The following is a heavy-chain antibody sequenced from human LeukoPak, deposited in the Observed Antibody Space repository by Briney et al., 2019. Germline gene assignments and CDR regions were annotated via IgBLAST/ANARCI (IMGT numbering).Heavy chain of an antibody. J-gene: IGHJ5*02. D-gene: IGHD3-16*01. CDR2: IYWNDDK. CDR3: ARDYDYVWGNYFDP. CDR1: GFSLSTSGVG. V-gene: IGHV2-5*01. Sequence: SGPTLVNPTQTLTLTCTFSGFSLSTSGVGVGWIRQPPGKALEWLALIYWNDDKRYSPSLKSRLTITKDTSKNQVVLPMTNLVPVDTATYYCARDYDYVWGNYFDPWGQGTLVTVSS.